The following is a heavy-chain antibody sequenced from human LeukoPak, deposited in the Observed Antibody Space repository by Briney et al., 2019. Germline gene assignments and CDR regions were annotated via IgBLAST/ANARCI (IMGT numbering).Heavy chain of an antibody. CDR3: ARGARIYCTNGVCFLQIPPGELDV. V-gene: IGHV1-8*01. Sequence: ASVKVSCKASGYTFTSYDINWVRQATGQGLEWMGWMNPNSGNTGYAQKFQGRVTMTRSTSISTAYMELSSLRSEDTAVYYCARGARIYCTNGVCFLQIPPGELDVWGKGTTVTVSS. J-gene: IGHJ6*04. D-gene: IGHD2-8*01. CDR2: MNPNSGNT. CDR1: GYTFTSYD.